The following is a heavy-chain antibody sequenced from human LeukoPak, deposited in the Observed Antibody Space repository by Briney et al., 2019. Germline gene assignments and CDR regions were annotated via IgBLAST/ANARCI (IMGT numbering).Heavy chain of an antibody. CDR3: AKDLGYGDYEADFDY. Sequence: GGSLRLSCAASGFTFDVYAMHWVRQAPGKGLEWVSSISWNSDSVAYADSVKGRFTISRDNAKNTLSLQMNSLRVEDTALYYCAKDLGYGDYEADFDYWGQGTLVTVSS. CDR2: ISWNSDSV. J-gene: IGHJ4*02. D-gene: IGHD4-17*01. V-gene: IGHV3-9*01. CDR1: GFTFDVYA.